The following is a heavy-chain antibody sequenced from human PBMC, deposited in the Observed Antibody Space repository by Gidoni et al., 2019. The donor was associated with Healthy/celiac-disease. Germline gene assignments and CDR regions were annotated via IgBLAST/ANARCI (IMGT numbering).Heavy chain of an antibody. D-gene: IGHD3-22*01. CDR2: IWYDGSNK. V-gene: IGHV3-33*01. J-gene: IGHJ3*02. CDR1: GFTFSSYG. CDR3: AREYDSSGYYYVRAFDI. Sequence: QVQLVESGGGVVQPGRSLRLSCAASGFTFSSYGRHWVRQAPGKGLEWVAVIWYDGSNKYYADSVKGRFTISRDNSKNTLYLQMNSLRAEDTAVYYCAREYDSSGYYYVRAFDIWGQGTMVTVSS.